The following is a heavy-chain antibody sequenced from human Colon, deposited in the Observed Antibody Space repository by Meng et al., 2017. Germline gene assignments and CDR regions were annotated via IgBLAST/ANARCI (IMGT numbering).Heavy chain of an antibody. CDR1: GSISISGYY. CDR2: IYYSGIT. Sequence: QVQLQESGPGLVKPSQTLSPTCTVSGSISISGYYWSWIRQLPGKGLEWIGYIYYSGITYYNPSLKSRVTMSVDTSKNQFSLNLNSVTAADTAVYYCALYFYGSGGKFDPWGQGTLVTVSS. CDR3: ALYFYGSGGKFDP. V-gene: IGHV4-31*03. J-gene: IGHJ5*02. D-gene: IGHD3-10*01.